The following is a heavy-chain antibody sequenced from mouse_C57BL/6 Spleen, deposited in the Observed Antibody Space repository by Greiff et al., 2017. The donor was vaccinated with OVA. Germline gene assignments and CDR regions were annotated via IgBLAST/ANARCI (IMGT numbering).Heavy chain of an antibody. V-gene: IGHV5-4*01. CDR1: GFTFSSYA. CDR2: ISDGGSYT. CDR3: AREVITTVYFDY. J-gene: IGHJ2*01. D-gene: IGHD1-1*01. Sequence: EVQGVESGGGLVKPGGSLKLSCAASGFTFSSYAMSWVRQTPEKRLEWVATISDGGSYTYYPDNVKGRFTISRDNAKNNLYLQMSHLKSEDTAMYYCAREVITTVYFDYWGQGTTLTVSS.